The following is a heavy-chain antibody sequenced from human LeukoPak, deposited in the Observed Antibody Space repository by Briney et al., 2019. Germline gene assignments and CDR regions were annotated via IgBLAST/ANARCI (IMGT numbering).Heavy chain of an antibody. CDR2: ISGSGGST. V-gene: IGHV3-23*01. CDR3: AKDLPPAGAFDS. J-gene: IGHJ3*02. Sequence: GGSLRLSCAASGFTFSSYAMRRVRQAPGKGLEWVSAISGSGGSTYYADSVKGRFTISRDNSKNTLYLQMNSLRAEDTAVYYCAKDLPPAGAFDSWGQGTMVTVSS. CDR1: GFTFSSYA.